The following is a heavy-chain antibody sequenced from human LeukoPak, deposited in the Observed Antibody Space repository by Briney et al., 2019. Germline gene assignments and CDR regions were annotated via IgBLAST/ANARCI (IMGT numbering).Heavy chain of an antibody. D-gene: IGHD2-2*01. CDR1: GFTFSSDA. CDR2: ISGSGGST. Sequence: PGGSLRLSRAASGFTFSSDAISWVRQAPGKGLEWVSAISGSGGSTYYADSVKGRFTISRDNSKNTPHLQMNSLRAEDTAVYYCAKRRYCSSTSCSGFDYWGQGTLVTVSS. CDR3: AKRRYCSSTSCSGFDY. J-gene: IGHJ4*02. V-gene: IGHV3-23*01.